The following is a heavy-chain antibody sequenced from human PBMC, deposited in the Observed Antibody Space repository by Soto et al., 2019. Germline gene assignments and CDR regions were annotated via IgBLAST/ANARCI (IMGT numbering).Heavy chain of an antibody. J-gene: IGHJ4*02. CDR3: ARDVSGWYFFDY. CDR2: INAGNGNT. D-gene: IGHD6-19*01. Sequence: GASVKVSCKASGYTFTSYAMHWVRQAPGQRLEWMGWINAGNGNTKYSQKFQGRVTITRDTSASTAYMELSSLRSEDTAVYYCARDVSGWYFFDYWXQGTLVTVSS. CDR1: GYTFTSYA. V-gene: IGHV1-3*01.